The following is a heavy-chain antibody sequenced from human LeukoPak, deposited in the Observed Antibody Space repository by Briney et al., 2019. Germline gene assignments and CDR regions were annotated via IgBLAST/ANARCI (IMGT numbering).Heavy chain of an antibody. CDR2: ISAYNGNT. CDR1: GYTFTSYG. D-gene: IGHD5-12*01. Sequence: ASVKVSCKASGYTFTSYGISWVRQAPGQGLEWMGWISAYNGNTNYAQKLQGRVTMTTDTSTSTAYMELRSLRSDDTAVYYCAREYSGYDPGPIQYWLDPWGQGTLVTVSS. J-gene: IGHJ5*02. CDR3: AREYSGYDPGPIQYWLDP. V-gene: IGHV1-18*01.